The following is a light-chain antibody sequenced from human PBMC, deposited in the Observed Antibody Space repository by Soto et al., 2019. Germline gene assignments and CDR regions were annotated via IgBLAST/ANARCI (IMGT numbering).Light chain of an antibody. CDR2: DAS. CDR1: QSISSW. J-gene: IGKJ1*01. V-gene: IGKV1-5*01. CDR3: QEYQSYSRR. Sequence: DIQMTQSPSTLSASVGDRFTITFRASQSISSWLAWYQQKPGKAPKLLIYDASSLESGVPSRFSGSGSGTEFTLTISSLKPDDFATYYCQEYQSYSRRFGQGTKVDIK.